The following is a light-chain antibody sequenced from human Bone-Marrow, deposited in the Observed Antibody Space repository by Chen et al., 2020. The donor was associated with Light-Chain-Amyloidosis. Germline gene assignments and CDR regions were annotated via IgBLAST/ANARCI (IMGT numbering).Light chain of an antibody. Sequence: SYELTQPPSVSVSPGQTARITCSGDDLPTKYAYWYQQQPGQAPVLVINRDTERPSGISERFSGSSSGTTDTLTISGVQAEEEDDYHCQSANSSGTYEVIFGGGTKLTVL. CDR1: DLPTKY. CDR2: RDT. J-gene: IGLJ2*01. V-gene: IGLV3-25*02. CDR3: QSANSSGTYEVI.